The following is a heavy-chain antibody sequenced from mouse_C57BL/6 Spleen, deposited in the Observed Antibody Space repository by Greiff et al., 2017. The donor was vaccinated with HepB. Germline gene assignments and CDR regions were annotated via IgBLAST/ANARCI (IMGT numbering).Heavy chain of an antibody. CDR3: ARDSHCDY. J-gene: IGHJ2*01. Sequence: VQLQQPGAELVRPGTSVKLSCKASGYTFTSYWMHWVKQRPGQGLEWIGVIDPSDSYTNYNQKFKGKATLTVDTSSSTAYMQLSSLTSEDSAVYYCARDSHCDYWGQGTTLTVSS. CDR1: GYTFTSYW. CDR2: IDPSDSYT. V-gene: IGHV1-59*01.